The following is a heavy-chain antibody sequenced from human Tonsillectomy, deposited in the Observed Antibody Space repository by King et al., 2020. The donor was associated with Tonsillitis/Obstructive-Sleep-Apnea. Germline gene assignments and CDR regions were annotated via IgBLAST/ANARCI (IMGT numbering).Heavy chain of an antibody. CDR1: GASFGSYT. Sequence: VQLGESGAEVKKPGSSMKVSCKASGASFGSYTINWVRQAPGQQGLEWMGGVMPAYDSTNYARKVQGRVTITEDKSTTTVYMELTSMRCEATAAYYGAGGATFGVVTPPRYYYPLDVWGQGTTVTVSS. J-gene: IGHJ6*02. D-gene: IGHD5-12*01. CDR2: VMPAYDST. V-gene: IGHV1-69*06. CDR3: AGGATFGVVTPPRYYYPLDV.